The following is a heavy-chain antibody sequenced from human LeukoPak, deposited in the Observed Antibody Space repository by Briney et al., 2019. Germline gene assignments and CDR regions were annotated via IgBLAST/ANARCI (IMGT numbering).Heavy chain of an antibody. V-gene: IGHV4-30-4*01. CDR1: GGSISSGDYY. CDR3: ATANTYYYGSRSYFRS. D-gene: IGHD3-10*01. CDR2: IYYSGST. J-gene: IGHJ4*02. Sequence: SQTLSLTCTVSGGSISSGDYYWSWIRQPPGKGLEWIGYIYYSGSTYYNPSLKSRVTISVDTSKNQFSLKLSSVTAADTAVYYCATANTYYYGSRSYFRSWGQGTLVTVSS.